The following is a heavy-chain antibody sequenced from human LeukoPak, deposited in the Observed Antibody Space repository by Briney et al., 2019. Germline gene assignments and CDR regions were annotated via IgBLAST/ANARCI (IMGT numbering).Heavy chain of an antibody. CDR1: GFTFSSYE. Sequence: PGGSLRLSCAASGFTFSSYEMNWVRQAPGKGLEWVSYISSSGSTIYYADSVKGRFTISRDNAKNSLYLQMNSLRAEDTAVYYCAREGDYDSSGHYAASYYYYGMDVWGQGTTVTVSS. CDR3: AREGDYDSSGHYAASYYYYGMDV. CDR2: ISSSGSTI. D-gene: IGHD3-22*01. J-gene: IGHJ6*02. V-gene: IGHV3-48*03.